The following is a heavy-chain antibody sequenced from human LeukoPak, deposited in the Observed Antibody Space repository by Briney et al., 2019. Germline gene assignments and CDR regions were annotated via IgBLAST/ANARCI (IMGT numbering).Heavy chain of an antibody. V-gene: IGHV3-66*01. Sequence: GGSLRLSCAASGFTVSRNYMDRVRQAPGKGLEWVSIIYSGGSTFYADSVKGRFIISRDNSKNTVYLQMNSLRAEDTAVYYCARGNGDYHYWGQGTLITVSS. D-gene: IGHD4-17*01. CDR3: ARGNGDYHY. J-gene: IGHJ4*02. CDR1: GFTVSRNY. CDR2: IYSGGST.